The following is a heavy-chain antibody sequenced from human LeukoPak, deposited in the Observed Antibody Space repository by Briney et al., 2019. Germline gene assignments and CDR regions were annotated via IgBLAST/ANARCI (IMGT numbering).Heavy chain of an antibody. CDR3: ARDYFDTSGSVSSIYGLDV. CDR1: GYSFTSYD. Sequence: GASVKVSCIASGYSFTSYDINWVRQATGQGLEWMGWMNTNSGNTGFAPKFQGRVTMTRDTSKGTAYMELRSLRSEDTAVYYCARDYFDTSGSVSSIYGLDVWGQGTMVTVSS. J-gene: IGHJ6*02. CDR2: MNTNSGNT. D-gene: IGHD3-22*01. V-gene: IGHV1-8*01.